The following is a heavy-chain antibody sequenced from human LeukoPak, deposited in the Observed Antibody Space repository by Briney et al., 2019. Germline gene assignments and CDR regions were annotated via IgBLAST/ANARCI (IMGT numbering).Heavy chain of an antibody. D-gene: IGHD4-23*01. V-gene: IGHV1-46*01. CDR2: INPSGGST. J-gene: IGHJ4*02. Sequence: GASVKVSCTTSGYTXIDYYMHWVRQAPGQGLDWMGIINPSGGSTSYAQKFQGRVTLTRDTSTSTVYMELSSLRSEDTAVYYCARDYGGNDGFDYWGQGTLVTVSS. CDR3: ARDYGGNDGFDY. CDR1: GYTXIDYY.